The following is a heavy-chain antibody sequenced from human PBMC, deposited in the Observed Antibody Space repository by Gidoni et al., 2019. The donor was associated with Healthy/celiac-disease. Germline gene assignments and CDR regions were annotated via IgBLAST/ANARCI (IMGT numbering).Heavy chain of an antibody. CDR3: ARDSWGQWLKTDY. J-gene: IGHJ4*02. V-gene: IGHV1-8*01. CDR1: GYSFTSYD. D-gene: IGHD6-19*01. Sequence: QVQLVQSGAEVKKPGASVKVSGKASGYSFTSYDNNWVRQATGQGLGWMGWMNPNSGNTGYAQKFQGRVTMTRNTSISTAYMELSSLRSEDTAVYYCARDSWGQWLKTDYWGQGTLVTVSS. CDR2: MNPNSGNT.